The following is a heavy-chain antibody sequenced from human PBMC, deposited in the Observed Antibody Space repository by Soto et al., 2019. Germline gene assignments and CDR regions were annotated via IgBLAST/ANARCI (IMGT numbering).Heavy chain of an antibody. CDR2: VSHDGRNT. J-gene: IGHJ4*02. CDR1: GFTFSDYA. V-gene: IGHV3-30*18. D-gene: IGHD6-19*01. Sequence: VQLVKSGAGVVQPGRSLRLSCAASGFTFSDYAMHWVRQAPGKGLEWVAVVSHDGRNTHYADSVKGRFTISRDSCKNTVSLEITSLRAEDTAVYYCAKGGRQWLVTSDFNYWGQGALVTVSS. CDR3: AKGGRQWLVTSDFNY.